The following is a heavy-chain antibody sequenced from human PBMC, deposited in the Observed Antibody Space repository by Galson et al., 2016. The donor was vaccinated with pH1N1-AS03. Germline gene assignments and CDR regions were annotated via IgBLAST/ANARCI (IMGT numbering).Heavy chain of an antibody. CDR2: ISHSGIT. J-gene: IGHJ4*02. D-gene: IGHD6-13*01. CDR3: ARGNPYLGSSWYEDS. V-gene: IGHV4-34*01. Sequence: LSPTCTVSGGSLTDYQWSWIRQSPGKGLEWIGEISHSGITDYNPSLKSRVSISVDPSKDQFSLNLSSMTAADAAVYYCARGNPYLGSSWYEDSWGQGTLVIVSS. CDR1: GGSLTDYQ.